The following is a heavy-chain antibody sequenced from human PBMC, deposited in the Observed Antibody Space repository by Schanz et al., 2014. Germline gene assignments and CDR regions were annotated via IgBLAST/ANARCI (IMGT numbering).Heavy chain of an antibody. CDR1: GFNFNNYD. CDR2: MNPKTGNT. Sequence: QVQLVQSGAEVKKPGASVKVSCTASGFNFNNYDINWVRQATGQGLEWMGWMNPKTGNTDHAQKFQGRVTMTRNTSINTAYMELSSLRAEDTAVYYCARDLPYCDGGKCYSDGFDIWGQGTLVTISS. D-gene: IGHD2-21*01. CDR3: ARDLPYCDGGKCYSDGFDI. J-gene: IGHJ3*02. V-gene: IGHV1-8*01.